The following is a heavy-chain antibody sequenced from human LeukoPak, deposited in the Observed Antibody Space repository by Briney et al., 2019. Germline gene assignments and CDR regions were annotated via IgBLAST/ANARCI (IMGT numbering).Heavy chain of an antibody. CDR1: GGTFSSYA. Sequence: ASVKVSCKASGGTFSSYAISWVRQAPGQGLEWMGGIIPIFGTANYAQKFQGRVTITADESTSTAYMELSSLRSEDTAVYYCARIFFVFKRKTAYEMDVWGQGTTVTVSS. J-gene: IGHJ6*02. V-gene: IGHV1-69*13. CDR3: ARIFFVFKRKTAYEMDV. D-gene: IGHD3-3*01. CDR2: IIPIFGTA.